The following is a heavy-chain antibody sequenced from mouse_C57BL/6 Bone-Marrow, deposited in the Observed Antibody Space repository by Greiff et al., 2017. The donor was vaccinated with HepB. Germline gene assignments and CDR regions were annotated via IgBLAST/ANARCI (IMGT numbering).Heavy chain of an antibody. J-gene: IGHJ2*01. Sequence: VQLQQPGAELARPGASVKLSCKASGYTFTSYGISWVKQRTGQGLEWIGEIYPRSGNTYYNEKFKGKATLTADKSSSTAYMELRSLTSEDSAVYFCAREYYYGSSYVRNFDYWGQGTTLTVSS. CDR1: GYTFTSYG. D-gene: IGHD1-1*01. CDR3: AREYYYGSSYVRNFDY. V-gene: IGHV1-81*01. CDR2: IYPRSGNT.